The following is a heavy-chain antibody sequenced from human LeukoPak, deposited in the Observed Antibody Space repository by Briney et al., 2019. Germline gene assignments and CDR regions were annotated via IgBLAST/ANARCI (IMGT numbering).Heavy chain of an antibody. D-gene: IGHD6-19*01. CDR1: GFTFSNYS. CDR3: ARGSGSGWFF. V-gene: IGHV3-21*01. CDR2: ISSSSSYT. J-gene: IGHJ2*01. Sequence: PGGSLRLSCAASGFTFSNYSMNWVRQAPGKGLEWVSTISSSSSYTYYADSVKGRITISRDNAKNSLYLQMNSPRAEDTGVYYCARGSGSGWFFWGRGTLVTVS.